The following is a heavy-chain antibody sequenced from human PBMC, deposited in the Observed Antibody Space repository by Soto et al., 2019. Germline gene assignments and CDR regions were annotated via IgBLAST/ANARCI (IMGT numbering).Heavy chain of an antibody. CDR1: GGSISSGGYY. D-gene: IGHD1-1*01. J-gene: IGHJ4*02. Sequence: SETLSLTCTVSGGSISSGGYYWSWIRQHPGKGLEWIGYIYYSGSTYYNPSLKSRVTISVDTSKNQFSLKLSSVTAADTAVYYCARYWRSYFDYWGQGTLVTVSS. CDR2: IYYSGST. V-gene: IGHV4-31*03. CDR3: ARYWRSYFDY.